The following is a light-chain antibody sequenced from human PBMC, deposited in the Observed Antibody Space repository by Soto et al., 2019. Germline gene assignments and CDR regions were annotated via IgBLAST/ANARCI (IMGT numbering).Light chain of an antibody. V-gene: IGKV3-20*01. CDR3: QQYGTRPYT. Sequence: EIVLTQSPGTLSLSPGERATLSCRASQSVRSNYLAWYQQKPGQAPRLLIYGASSRATGIADRFSGSGSGTDFILTISRLEPEDSAVYYCQQYGTRPYTFGQGTNLEIK. CDR2: GAS. CDR1: QSVRSNY. J-gene: IGKJ2*01.